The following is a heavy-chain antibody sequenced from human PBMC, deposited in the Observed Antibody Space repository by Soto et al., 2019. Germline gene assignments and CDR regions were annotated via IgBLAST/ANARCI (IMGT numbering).Heavy chain of an antibody. CDR1: GFTFSSYG. CDR3: ARLVIIPYYYYYYMDV. V-gene: IGHV3-33*01. Sequence: PGGSLRLSCAASGFTFSSYGIHWVRQATGKGLEWVAVIWYDGSNKYYADSVKGRFTISRDNSKNTLYLQMNSLRAEDTAVYYCARLVIIPYYYYYYMDVWGKGTTVTVS. D-gene: IGHD3-9*01. J-gene: IGHJ6*03. CDR2: IWYDGSNK.